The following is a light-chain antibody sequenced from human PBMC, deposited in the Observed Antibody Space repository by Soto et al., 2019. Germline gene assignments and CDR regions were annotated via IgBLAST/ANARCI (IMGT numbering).Light chain of an antibody. J-gene: IGLJ2*01. Sequence: GVSNRFSGSKSGNTASLTISGLLAEDEADYFCASKTRTTFVVFGGGTKVTVL. V-gene: IGLV2-14*01. CDR3: ASKTRTTFVV.